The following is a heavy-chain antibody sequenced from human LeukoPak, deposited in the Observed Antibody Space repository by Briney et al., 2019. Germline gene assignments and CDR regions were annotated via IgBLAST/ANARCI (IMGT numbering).Heavy chain of an antibody. CDR3: ARDGDFYGSGTLDS. Sequence: SQTLSLTCAISGDSISSYTAAWNWIRQSPSRGLEWLGRTYYRSRWLLDYAVPVRSRITINADTSKNRFSVQLASVTPDDTAVYYCARDGDFYGSGTLDSWGQGTLVTASS. J-gene: IGHJ5*01. V-gene: IGHV6-1*01. CDR1: GDSISSYTAA. D-gene: IGHD3-10*01. CDR2: TYYRSRWLL.